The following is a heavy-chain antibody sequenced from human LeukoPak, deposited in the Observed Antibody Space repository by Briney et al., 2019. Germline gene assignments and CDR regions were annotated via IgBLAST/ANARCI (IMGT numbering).Heavy chain of an antibody. CDR3: ARVGSDYDFCSGYFRRYGMDV. CDR2: MNPNSGNT. V-gene: IGHV1-8*01. J-gene: IGHJ6*02. Sequence: ASVKVSCKASGYTFTSYDINWVRQATGQGLEWMGWMNPNSGNTGYAQKFQGRVTMTRNTSISTAYMELSSLRSEDTAVYYCARVGSDYDFCSGYFRRYGMDVWGQGTTVTVSS. CDR1: GYTFTSYD. D-gene: IGHD3-3*01.